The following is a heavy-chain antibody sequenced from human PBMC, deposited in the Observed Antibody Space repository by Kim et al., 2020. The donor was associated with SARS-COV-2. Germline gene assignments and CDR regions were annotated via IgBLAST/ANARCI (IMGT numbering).Heavy chain of an antibody. CDR3: ARQLHPLDAFDI. V-gene: IGHV4-59*08. J-gene: IGHJ3*02. D-gene: IGHD2-15*01. Sequence: NYNPSLKSRVTISVDTSKNQFALKLSSVTAADTAVYYCARQLHPLDAFDIWGQGTMVTVSS.